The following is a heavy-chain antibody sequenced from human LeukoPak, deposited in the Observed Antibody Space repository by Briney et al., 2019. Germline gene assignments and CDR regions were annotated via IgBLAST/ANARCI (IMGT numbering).Heavy chain of an antibody. J-gene: IGHJ4*02. D-gene: IGHD5-18*01. Sequence: PGGSLRLSCAASGFTFSSYGMHWVRQAPGKGLEWVAVISYDGSNKYYADSVKGRFTISRDNSKNTLYLQMNSLRAEDTAVYYCAKGRGYSYGNPFDYWGQGTLVTVSS. CDR2: ISYDGSNK. CDR3: AKGRGYSYGNPFDY. CDR1: GFTFSSYG. V-gene: IGHV3-30*18.